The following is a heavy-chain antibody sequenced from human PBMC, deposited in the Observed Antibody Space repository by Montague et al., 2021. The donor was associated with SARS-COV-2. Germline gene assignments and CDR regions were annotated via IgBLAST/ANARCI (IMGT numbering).Heavy chain of an antibody. CDR1: GFSISSGFY. CDR3: ARRGYTGSDYFDY. CDR2: VYHSGYT. V-gene: IGHV4-38-2*01. Sequence: SETLSLTCSVSGFSISSGFYWAWIRQSPGKRPEWIGTVYHSGYTXXNPSLKGRVTVSIDTSKNQFSLTVASVTAADTAVYFCARRGYTGSDYFDYWGQGTLVTVSS. J-gene: IGHJ4*02. D-gene: IGHD5-12*01.